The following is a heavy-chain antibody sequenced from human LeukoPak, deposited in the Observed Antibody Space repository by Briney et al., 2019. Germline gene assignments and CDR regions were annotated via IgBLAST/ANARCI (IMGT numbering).Heavy chain of an antibody. J-gene: IGHJ5*02. CDR2: MYGDMSDI. Sequence: QPGGSLRLSCEVSGFTFSDSWMHWVRQTPGKGLVWVSRMYGDMSDISYADSVKGRFTISRDNAKNTAYLQMNSLRGEDTAVYYCARDLGLRGSTWGQGTLVTVSS. V-gene: IGHV3-74*01. D-gene: IGHD4-23*01. CDR3: ARDLGLRGST. CDR1: GFTFSDSW.